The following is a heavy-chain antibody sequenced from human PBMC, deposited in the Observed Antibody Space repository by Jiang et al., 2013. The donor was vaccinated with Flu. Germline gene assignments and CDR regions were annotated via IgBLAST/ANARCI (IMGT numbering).Heavy chain of an antibody. CDR3: VRDTSWKFDY. V-gene: IGHV3-7*03. CDR2: IKYDESEK. J-gene: IGHJ4*02. CDR1: GFSFTSYW. D-gene: IGHD2-2*01. Sequence: GSLRLSCAASGFSFTSYWMSWIRQAPGKGLEWVANIKYDESEKYHVDSVKGRFTISRDNAKNSVYLQMNSLRADDTAVYYCVRDTSWKFDYWGQGTLVTVSS.